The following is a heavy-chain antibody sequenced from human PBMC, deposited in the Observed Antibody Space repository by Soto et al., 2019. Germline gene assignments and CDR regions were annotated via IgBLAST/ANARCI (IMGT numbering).Heavy chain of an antibody. D-gene: IGHD2-21*02. Sequence: SETLSLTCAVSGGSISSGGYSWSWIRQPPGKGLEWIGYVYHSGNPYYNPSLKGRVTISLDRSKNQFSLELGSVTAADTAVYYCARPALVTRIFDYWGQGTLVTVSS. CDR3: ARPALVTRIFDY. CDR1: GGSISSGGYS. J-gene: IGHJ4*02. V-gene: IGHV4-30-2*01. CDR2: VYHSGNP.